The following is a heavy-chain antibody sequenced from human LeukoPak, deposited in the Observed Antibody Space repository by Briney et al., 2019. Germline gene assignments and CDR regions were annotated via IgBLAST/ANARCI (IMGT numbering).Heavy chain of an antibody. CDR1: GFFFSNYW. J-gene: IGHJ4*02. CDR2: IRYDGSNK. D-gene: IGHD3-10*01. V-gene: IGHV3-30*02. CDR3: AKGRRNYGSGSALDY. Sequence: GGSLRLSCAASGFFFSNYWMSWVRQAQGKGLEWVAFIRYDGSNKYYADSVKGRFTISRDNSKNTLYLQMNSLRAEDTAVYYCAKGRRNYGSGSALDYWGQGTLVTVSS.